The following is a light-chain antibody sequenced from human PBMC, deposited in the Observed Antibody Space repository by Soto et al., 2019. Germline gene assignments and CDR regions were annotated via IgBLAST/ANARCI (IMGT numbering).Light chain of an antibody. Sequence: EIVLTQSPGTLSLSPGERATLSCRASQSVSSSYLAWYPQKPGQAPRLLIYGASSRATGIPDRFSGSGSGTDFTLTISRLEPKDFAVYYCQQYGSSPLTFGQGTKVEIK. CDR1: QSVSSSY. J-gene: IGKJ1*01. CDR2: GAS. V-gene: IGKV3-20*01. CDR3: QQYGSSPLT.